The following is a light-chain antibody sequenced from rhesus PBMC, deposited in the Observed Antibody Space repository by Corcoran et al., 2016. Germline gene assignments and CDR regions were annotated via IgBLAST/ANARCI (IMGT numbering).Light chain of an antibody. CDR3: ISLEASDTYV. Sequence: QSAPIQSPSVSGSLGQSVTISCTGTSSNIGRYNYVSWYRQQPGTTTKLLIYKVYMMGSGVSDRFSGSKSGNTASLTISGLQPEDEADYYCISLEASDTYVFGTGTRLTVL. CDR2: KVY. CDR1: SSNIGRYNY. J-gene: IGLJ1*01. V-gene: IGLV2-11*01.